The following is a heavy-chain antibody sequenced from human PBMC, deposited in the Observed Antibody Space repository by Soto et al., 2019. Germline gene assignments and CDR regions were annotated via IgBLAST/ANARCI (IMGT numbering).Heavy chain of an antibody. J-gene: IGHJ4*02. CDR1: GGSISSGGYY. D-gene: IGHD3-22*01. CDR2: IYYSGST. CDR3: ARELGYYDSSGYRYYFDY. Sequence: PSETLSLTCTVSGGSISSGGYYWSWIRQHPGKGLEWIGYIYYSGSTYYNPSLKSRVTISVDTSKNQFSLKLSSVTAADTAVYYCARELGYYDSSGYRYYFDYWGQGTLVTVSS. V-gene: IGHV4-31*03.